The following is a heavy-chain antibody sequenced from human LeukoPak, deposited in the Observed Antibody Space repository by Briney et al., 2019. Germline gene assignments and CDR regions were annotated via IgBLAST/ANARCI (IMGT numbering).Heavy chain of an antibody. V-gene: IGHV3-11*04. D-gene: IGHD6-6*01. Sequence: NPGGFLRLSCAASGFTFSDSYMTWVRQAPGKGVEWVAYISGSGHDINYSESAKGRFTISRDNAKNSLYLQMSSLRVEDTAVYYCTRDPRHLDSWGQGTLVTVSS. J-gene: IGHJ4*02. CDR1: GFTFSDSY. CDR2: ISGSGHDI. CDR3: TRDPRHLDS.